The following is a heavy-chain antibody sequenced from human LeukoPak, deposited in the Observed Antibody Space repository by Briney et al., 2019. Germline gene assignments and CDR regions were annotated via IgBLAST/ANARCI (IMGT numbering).Heavy chain of an antibody. D-gene: IGHD4-11*01. Sequence: ASVKVSCKASGYTFTGYYMHWVRQAPGQGLEWMGWINPNSGGTNYAQKFQGRVTMTRDTSISTAYMELSRLGSDDTAVYYCARVFYSNYYYYGMDVWGQGTTVTVSS. J-gene: IGHJ6*02. CDR1: GYTFTGYY. V-gene: IGHV1-2*02. CDR3: ARVFYSNYYYYGMDV. CDR2: INPNSGGT.